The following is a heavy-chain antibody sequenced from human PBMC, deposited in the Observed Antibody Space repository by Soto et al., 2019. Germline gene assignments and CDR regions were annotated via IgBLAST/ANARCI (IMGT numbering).Heavy chain of an antibody. CDR1: GFTFSSYG. Sequence: QVRLVESGGGVVQPGRSLRLSCVASGFTFSSYGIPWVRQAPGKGLEWVGVISSDGETKYYADSVKGRFTIYRDNSKNTLYLQMDSLRPEDTAVYYCAKEVAVAGDLDYWGHGTLVTVSS. CDR2: ISSDGETK. V-gene: IGHV3-30*18. CDR3: AKEVAVAGDLDY. J-gene: IGHJ4*01. D-gene: IGHD6-19*01.